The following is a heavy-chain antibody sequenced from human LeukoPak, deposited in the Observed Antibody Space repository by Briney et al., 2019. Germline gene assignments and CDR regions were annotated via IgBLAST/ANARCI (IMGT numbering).Heavy chain of an antibody. CDR1: GGSISSGSYY. D-gene: IGHD5-12*01. Sequence: KPSETLSLTCTVSGGSISSGSYYWSWIRQPAGKGLEWIGRIYTSGSTNYNPSLKSRVTISVDTSKNQFSLKMSSVTAADTAVYYCARDGYSGNDGLWGQGTLVTVSS. CDR2: IYTSGST. CDR3: ARDGYSGNDGL. J-gene: IGHJ4*02. V-gene: IGHV4-61*02.